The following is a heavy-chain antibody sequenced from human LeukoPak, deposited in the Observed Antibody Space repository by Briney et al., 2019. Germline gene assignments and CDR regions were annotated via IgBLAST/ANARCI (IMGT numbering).Heavy chain of an antibody. D-gene: IGHD3-22*01. Sequence: ASVNVSCKASGYTFTSYYMHWVRQAPGQGLEWMGIINPSGGTTSYAQKFQGRVTMTRDTSTSTVYMELSSLRSEDTAVYYCARADDYYDSSGYYSGIYFQHWGQGTLVTVSS. V-gene: IGHV1-46*01. CDR2: INPSGGTT. CDR1: GYTFTSYY. J-gene: IGHJ1*01. CDR3: ARADDYYDSSGYYSGIYFQH.